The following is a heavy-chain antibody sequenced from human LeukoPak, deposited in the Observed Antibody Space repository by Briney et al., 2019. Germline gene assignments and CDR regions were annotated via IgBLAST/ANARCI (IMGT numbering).Heavy chain of an antibody. V-gene: IGHV4-30-4*08. Sequence: SETLSLTCTVSGGSISSGDYYWSWIRQPPGKGLECIGYSYYSGSTYYNPSLKSRVTISVDTSKNQFSLKLSSVTAADTAVYYCARLTYYDYVWGSYRSDAVDIWGQGTMVTVSS. CDR1: GGSISSGDYY. D-gene: IGHD3-16*02. CDR3: ARLTYYDYVWGSYRSDAVDI. CDR2: SYYSGST. J-gene: IGHJ3*02.